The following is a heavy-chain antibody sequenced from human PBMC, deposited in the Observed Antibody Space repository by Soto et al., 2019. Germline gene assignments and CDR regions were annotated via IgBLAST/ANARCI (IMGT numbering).Heavy chain of an antibody. CDR3: ARANWYSEY. V-gene: IGHV4-59*11. CDR2: IYYTGNT. D-gene: IGHD7-27*01. Sequence: PSETLSLTCTVSGAFISRHYWSWIRQPPGKGLEWIGYIYYTGNTNYNPSLKSRVTMSVDTSKNQFSLNLTSLTAADTAIYYCARANWYSEYWGQGTLVTVSS. CDR1: GAFISRHY. J-gene: IGHJ4*02.